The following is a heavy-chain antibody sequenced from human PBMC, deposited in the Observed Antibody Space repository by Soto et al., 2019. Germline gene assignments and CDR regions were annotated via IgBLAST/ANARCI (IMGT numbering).Heavy chain of an antibody. CDR1: GYTFPSYG. J-gene: IGHJ6*02. CDR2: ISAYNGNT. Sequence: ASVKVSCKASGYTFPSYGISWVRQATRQGLEWMGWISAYNGNTNYAQKLQGRVTMTTDTSTSTAYMELRSLRSDDTAVYYCARADFWSGYDKAYYYYGMDVWGQGTTVTVSS. CDR3: ARADFWSGYDKAYYYYGMDV. V-gene: IGHV1-18*01. D-gene: IGHD3-3*01.